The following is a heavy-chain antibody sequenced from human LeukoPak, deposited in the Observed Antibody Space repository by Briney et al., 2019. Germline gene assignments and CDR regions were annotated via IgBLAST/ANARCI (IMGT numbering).Heavy chain of an antibody. CDR2: IKQDGSEK. CDR1: GFTFSSYW. Sequence: GGSLRLSCAASGFTFSSYWMSWVRQAPGKGLEWVANIKQDGSEKYYVDSVKGRFTISRDNAKNSLYLQMNSLRAEDTAVYYCARELSLSVLRVGYYYYGMDVWGQGTTVTVSS. V-gene: IGHV3-7*01. J-gene: IGHJ6*02. CDR3: ARELSLSVLRVGYYYYGMDV. D-gene: IGHD2-15*01.